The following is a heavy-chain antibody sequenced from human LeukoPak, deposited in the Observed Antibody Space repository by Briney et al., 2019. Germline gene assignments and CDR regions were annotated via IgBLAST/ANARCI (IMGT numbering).Heavy chain of an antibody. J-gene: IGHJ2*01. V-gene: IGHV4-59*12. D-gene: IGHD1-1*01. CDR2: IYYSGST. CDR1: GGSISSYY. CDR3: ARNPPGTGTDWYFDL. Sequence: SETLSLTCTVSGGSISSYYWSWIRQPPGKGLEWIGYIYYSGSTNYNPSLKSRVTISVDRSKNQFSLKLSSVTAADTAVYYCARNPPGTGTDWYFDLWGRGTLVTVSS.